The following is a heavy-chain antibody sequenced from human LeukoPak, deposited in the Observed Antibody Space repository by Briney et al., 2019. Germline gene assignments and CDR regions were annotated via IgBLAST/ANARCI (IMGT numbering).Heavy chain of an antibody. V-gene: IGHV4-34*01. CDR2: INHSGST. D-gene: IGHD3-10*01. J-gene: IGHJ4*02. CDR3: SYKYGSGSYWVDY. Sequence: PSETLSLTCAVYGGSFSAYYWSWIRQPPGKGLEWIGEINHSGSTDYNPSLKSRVTISVDTSKNQFSLKLSSVTAVDTAVYYCSYKYGSGSYWVDYWGQGTLVTVSS. CDR1: GGSFSAYY.